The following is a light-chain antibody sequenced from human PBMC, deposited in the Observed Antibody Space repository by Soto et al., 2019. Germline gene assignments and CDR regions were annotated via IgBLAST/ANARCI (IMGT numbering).Light chain of an antibody. CDR1: QSVSSY. CDR3: QRCNTYSVT. CDR2: GAS. Sequence: EKVMTQSPATLSMSPGERATLSCRASQSVSSYLAWYQQKPGQAPRLLIYGASTRATGIPARFSGSGSGTEFTLTISSLQSEDFAVYYCQRCNTYSVTFGQGTKVEIK. J-gene: IGKJ1*01. V-gene: IGKV3-15*01.